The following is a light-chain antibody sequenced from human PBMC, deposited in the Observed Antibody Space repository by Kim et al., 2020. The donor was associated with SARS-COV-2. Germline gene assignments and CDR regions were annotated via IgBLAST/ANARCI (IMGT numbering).Light chain of an antibody. Sequence: EILLTQSPGTLSLSPGERATISCRASQTVSSDYVVWYQQKPGQSPRLLIYDTSTRATGIPDRFSGRGSGTNFTLTIGRLEPEDSAIYYCQQYASLPRTYGQGTKVEIK. J-gene: IGKJ1*01. CDR3: QQYASLPRT. CDR2: DTS. CDR1: QTVSSDY. V-gene: IGKV3-20*01.